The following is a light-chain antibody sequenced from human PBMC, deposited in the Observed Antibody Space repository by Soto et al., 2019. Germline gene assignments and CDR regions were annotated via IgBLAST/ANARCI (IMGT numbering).Light chain of an antibody. CDR3: QTYNVYWT. J-gene: IGKJ1*01. V-gene: IGKV1-5*03. Sequence: DIQMTQSPSTLYASVGDRVTITCRASQSINIWLAWYQQKPGRDPQLLIYLASTLASGVPSRFSGSGSVTEFTLTISRRQPDDFAPYYCQTYNVYWTFGQGTRV. CDR1: QSINIW. CDR2: LAS.